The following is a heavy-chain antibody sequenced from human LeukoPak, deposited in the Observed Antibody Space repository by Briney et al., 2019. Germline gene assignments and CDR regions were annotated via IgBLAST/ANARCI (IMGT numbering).Heavy chain of an antibody. V-gene: IGHV1-8*01. Sequence: GASVKVSCKASGYTFTSYDINWVRQATGQGLEWMGWMNPNSGNTSYAQKFQGRVTMTRDTSTSTVYMELSSLRSEDTAVYYCARVQGYSNYDYGMDVWGQGTTVTVSS. D-gene: IGHD5-18*01. J-gene: IGHJ6*02. CDR2: MNPNSGNT. CDR3: ARVQGYSNYDYGMDV. CDR1: GYTFTSYD.